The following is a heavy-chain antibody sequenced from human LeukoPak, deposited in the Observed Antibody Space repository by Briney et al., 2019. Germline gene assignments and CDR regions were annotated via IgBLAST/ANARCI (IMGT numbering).Heavy chain of an antibody. Sequence: SETLSLTCTVSGGSISSGSYYWSWIRQPAGKGLEWIGRIYTSGSTNYNPSLKSRVTISVDTSKNQFSLKLSSVTAADTAVYYCATSVPAAMVLFDYWGQGTLVTVSS. V-gene: IGHV4-61*02. J-gene: IGHJ4*02. CDR2: IYTSGST. CDR3: ATSVPAAMVLFDY. CDR1: GGSISSGSYY. D-gene: IGHD2-2*01.